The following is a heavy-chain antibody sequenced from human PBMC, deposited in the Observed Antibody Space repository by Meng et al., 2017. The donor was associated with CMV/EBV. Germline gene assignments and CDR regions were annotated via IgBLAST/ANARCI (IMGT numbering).Heavy chain of an antibody. J-gene: IGHJ4*02. D-gene: IGHD5-18*01. Sequence: ITSKGARSTPVNPPQTPCQSLTFSWSALSTSGVGWGWIRQPPGKALEWLALIYWNDDKRYSQSLKSRLNSTKHTSKNQVVLTMTNMDPVDTATYYCAHRGSYGYHGYWGQGTLVTVSS. CDR3: AHRGSYGYHGY. CDR2: IYWNDDK. V-gene: IGHV2-5*01. CDR1: WSALSTSGVG.